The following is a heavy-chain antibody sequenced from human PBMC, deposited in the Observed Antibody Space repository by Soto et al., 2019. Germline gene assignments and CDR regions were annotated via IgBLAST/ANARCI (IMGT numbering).Heavy chain of an antibody. CDR3: AREGSGGSDP. CDR1: GGSNSSYY. Sequence: PSETLSLTCTVSGGSNSSYYWSWIRQPPGKGLEWIGYIYYSGSTNYNPSLKSRVTISVDTSKNQFSLKLSSVTAADTAVYYCAREGSGGSDPWGQGTLVTVSS. D-gene: IGHD2-15*01. V-gene: IGHV4-59*01. J-gene: IGHJ5*02. CDR2: IYYSGST.